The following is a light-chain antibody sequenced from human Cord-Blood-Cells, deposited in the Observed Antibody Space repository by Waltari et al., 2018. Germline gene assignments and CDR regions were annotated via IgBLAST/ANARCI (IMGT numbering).Light chain of an antibody. J-gene: IGLJ3*02. CDR2: EGS. CDR3: CSYAGSSNWV. Sequence: QSALTQPASVSGSPGQSITISCTGTSSDVGSYNLVSWYQQPPGKPPKLMIYEGSKRPSGVSNRFSGSKSGNTASLTISGLQAEDEADYYCCSYAGSSNWVFGGGTKLTVL. V-gene: IGLV2-23*01. CDR1: SSDVGSYNL.